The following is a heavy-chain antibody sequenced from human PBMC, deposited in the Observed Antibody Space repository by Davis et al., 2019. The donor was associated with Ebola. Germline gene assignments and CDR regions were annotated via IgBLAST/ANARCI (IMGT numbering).Heavy chain of an antibody. D-gene: IGHD3-10*01. CDR3: ARGYHLWFRELSMLDP. Sequence: SETLSLTCTVSGGSISSSSYYWSWIRQPPGKGLEWIGYIYYSGSTNYNPSLKSRVTISVDTSKNQFSLKLSSVTAADTAVYYCARGYHLWFRELSMLDPWGQGTLVTVSS. CDR2: IYYSGST. CDR1: GGSISSSSYY. J-gene: IGHJ5*02. V-gene: IGHV4-61*05.